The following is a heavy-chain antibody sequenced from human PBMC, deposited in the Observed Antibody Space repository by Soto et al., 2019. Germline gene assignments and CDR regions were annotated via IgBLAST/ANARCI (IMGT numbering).Heavy chain of an antibody. V-gene: IGHV3-30*18. J-gene: IGHJ6*02. Sequence: GSLRLSCAASGFTFSSYGMHWVRQAPGKGLEWVAVISYDGSNKYYADSVKGRFTISRDNSKNTLYLQMNSLRAEDTAVYYCAKDGVATDTYYYYGMDVWGQGTTVTVSS. CDR1: GFTFSSYG. D-gene: IGHD5-12*01. CDR3: AKDGVATDTYYYYGMDV. CDR2: ISYDGSNK.